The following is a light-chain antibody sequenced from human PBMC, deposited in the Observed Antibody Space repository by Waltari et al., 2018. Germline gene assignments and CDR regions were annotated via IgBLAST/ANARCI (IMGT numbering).Light chain of an antibody. Sequence: QSVLTQPASVSASPGQSITISCTVSRSDVGIYNFVSWYQQHPDEAPKLVIYEGSKRQSEIPIRFSGSKSGNTASLTSSRLQAEDEADYFCCSYAGSRTHWVFGGGTRVTVL. J-gene: IGLJ3*02. CDR1: RSDVGIYNF. CDR3: CSYAGSRTHWV. V-gene: IGLV2-23*01. CDR2: EGS.